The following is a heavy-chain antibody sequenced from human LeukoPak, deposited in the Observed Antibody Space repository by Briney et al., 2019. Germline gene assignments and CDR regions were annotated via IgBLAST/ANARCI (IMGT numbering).Heavy chain of an antibody. J-gene: IGHJ4*02. D-gene: IGHD3-22*01. CDR2: ISYDGSNQ. V-gene: IGHV3-30*18. CDR1: GFTFSSYG. CDR3: AKDLFLYGISGYPRCPDY. Sequence: GGSLRLSCAASGFTFSSYGIHWVRQAPGKGLEWVAVISYDGSNQYHADSVKGRFTISRDNSKNTLYLQMNSLRAEDSAVYYCAKDLFLYGISGYPRCPDYWGQGTLVTVSS.